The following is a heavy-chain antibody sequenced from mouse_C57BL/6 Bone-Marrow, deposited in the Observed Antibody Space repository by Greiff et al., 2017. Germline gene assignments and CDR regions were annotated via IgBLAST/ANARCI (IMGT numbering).Heavy chain of an antibody. D-gene: IGHD1-1*01. CDR3: ARACYGTGWYFDV. V-gene: IGHV1-82*01. CDR2: IYPGDGDT. J-gene: IGHJ1*03. Sequence: QVQLQQSGPELVKPGASVKISCKASGYAFSSSWMNWVKQRPGKGLEWIGRIYPGDGDTNYNGKFKGKATLTADKSSSTAYMQLSSLTSEDSAVYFCARACYGTGWYFDVWGTGTTVTVSA. CDR1: GYAFSSSW.